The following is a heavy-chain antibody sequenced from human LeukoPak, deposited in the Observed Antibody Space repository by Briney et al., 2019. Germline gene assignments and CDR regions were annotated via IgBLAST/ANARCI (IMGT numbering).Heavy chain of an antibody. Sequence: GGSLRLSCAASGFTFNIYAMSWDRQAPGKGLEWVSAISGSGGSTYYADSVKGRFTISRDNSKNTLYLQMNSLRAEDTAVYYCAKDRLRYSSSWGFDYWGQGTLVTVSS. CDR3: AKDRLRYSSSWGFDY. D-gene: IGHD6-13*01. CDR2: ISGSGGST. CDR1: GFTFNIYA. V-gene: IGHV3-23*01. J-gene: IGHJ4*02.